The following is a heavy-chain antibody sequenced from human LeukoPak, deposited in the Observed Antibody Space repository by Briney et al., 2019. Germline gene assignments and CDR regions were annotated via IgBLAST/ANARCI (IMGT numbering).Heavy chain of an antibody. CDR3: ARGQVASVTIFGVVTYWFDP. CDR2: IYTSGST. CDR1: GGSISSGSYY. V-gene: IGHV4-61*02. Sequence: PSETLSLTCTVSGGSISSGSYYWSWIRQPAGKGLEWIGRIYTSGSTNYNPSPKSRVTISVDTSKNQFSLKLSSVTAADTAVYYCARGQVASVTIFGVVTYWFDPWGQGTLVTVSS. J-gene: IGHJ5*02. D-gene: IGHD3-3*01.